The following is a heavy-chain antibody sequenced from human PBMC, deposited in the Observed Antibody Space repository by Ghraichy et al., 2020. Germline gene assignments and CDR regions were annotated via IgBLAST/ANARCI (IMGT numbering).Heavy chain of an antibody. Sequence: SETPSLTCTVSGGSISSYYWSWIRQPPGKGLEWIGDIYYSGSTNYNPSLKSRVTISVDTSKNQFSLKLSSVTAADTAVYYCARDVYVSSGYYYIDYWGQGTLVTVSS. CDR1: GGSISSYY. V-gene: IGHV4-59*01. D-gene: IGHD3-22*01. CDR2: IYYSGST. CDR3: ARDVYVSSGYYYIDY. J-gene: IGHJ4*02.